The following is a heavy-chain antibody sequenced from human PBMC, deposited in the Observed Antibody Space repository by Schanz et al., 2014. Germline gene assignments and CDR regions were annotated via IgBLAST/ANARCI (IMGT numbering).Heavy chain of an antibody. Sequence: QVHLVQSGAEVHKPGASLKISCKASGYTFTNFFLHWVRQAPGQGLEWMGIINPIGGSTTYAQKLRGAGTLTTDTSTDTAYLELTSLRSEDTAVYYCARGSPENMIRGELDYWGHGTLVTVSS. CDR3: ARGSPENMIRGELDY. D-gene: IGHD3-10*01. V-gene: IGHV1-46*03. J-gene: IGHJ4*03. CDR2: INPIGGST. CDR1: GYTFTNFF.